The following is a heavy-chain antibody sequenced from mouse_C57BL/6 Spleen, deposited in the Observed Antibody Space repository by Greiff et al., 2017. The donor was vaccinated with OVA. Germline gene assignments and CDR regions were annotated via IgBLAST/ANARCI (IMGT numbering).Heavy chain of an antibody. CDR2: INPNNGGT. V-gene: IGHV1-26*01. Sequence: DVKLQQSGPELVKPGASVKISCKASGYTFTDYYMNWVKQSHGKSLEWIGDINPNNGGTSYNQKFKGKATLTVDKSSSTAYMELRSLTSEDSAVYYGARRPLTTVVAEYYFDYWGQGTTLTVSS. CDR3: ARRPLTTVVAEYYFDY. J-gene: IGHJ2*01. CDR1: GYTFTDYY. D-gene: IGHD1-1*01.